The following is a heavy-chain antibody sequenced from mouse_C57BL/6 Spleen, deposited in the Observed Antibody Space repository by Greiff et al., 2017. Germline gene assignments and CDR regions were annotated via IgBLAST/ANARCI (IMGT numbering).Heavy chain of an antibody. CDR3: ARAGLNY. Sequence: EVKLQESGGGLVKPGGSLKLSCAASGFTFSDYGMHWVRQAPEKGLEGVAYISSGSSTIYYADTVKGRFTISRDNAKNTLFLQRTSLRSEDTAMYYCARAGLNYWGQGTTLTVSS. V-gene: IGHV5-17*01. CDR1: GFTFSDYG. CDR2: ISSGSSTI. J-gene: IGHJ2*01.